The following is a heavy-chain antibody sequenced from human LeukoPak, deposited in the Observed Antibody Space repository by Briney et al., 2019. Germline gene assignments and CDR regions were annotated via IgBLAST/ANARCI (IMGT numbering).Heavy chain of an antibody. D-gene: IGHD6-13*01. CDR1: GYTFTSYD. CDR3: ATLHSRQPRGGDY. Sequence: ASVKVSCRASGYTFTSYDINWVRQATGQGLEWMGWMNPNSGNTGYAQKFQGRVTMTEDTSTDTAYMELSSLRSEDTAVYYCATLHSRQPRGGDYWGQGTLVTVSS. CDR2: MNPNSGNT. V-gene: IGHV1-8*01. J-gene: IGHJ4*02.